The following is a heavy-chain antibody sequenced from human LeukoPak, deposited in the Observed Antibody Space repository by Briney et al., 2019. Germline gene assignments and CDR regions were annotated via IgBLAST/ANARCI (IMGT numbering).Heavy chain of an antibody. CDR3: ARDTMVRGEGLDFYDWFDP. J-gene: IGHJ5*02. CDR1: GGSISSYY. Sequence: SETLSLTCTVSGGSISSYYWSWIRQPPGKGLEWIGYIYYSGSTNYNPSLKSRVTISVDTSKNRFSLKLSSVTAADTAVYYCARDTMVRGEGLDFYDWFDPWGQGTLVTVSS. D-gene: IGHD3-10*01. CDR2: IYYSGST. V-gene: IGHV4-59*01.